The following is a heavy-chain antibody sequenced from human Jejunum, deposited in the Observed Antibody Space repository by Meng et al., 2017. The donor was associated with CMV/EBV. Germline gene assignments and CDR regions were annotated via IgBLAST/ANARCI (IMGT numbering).Heavy chain of an antibody. CDR1: GYTFTDDS. CDR2: ISTYTGNA. D-gene: IGHD4-11*01. V-gene: IGHV1-18*04. CDR3: ARDLDDYSNFMNY. Sequence: QGQLGQLETELKKPGASVKLACNTSGYTFTDDSLNWVRQAPGQGLEWMGWISTYTGNANYAQKLQGRVTMTTDTSSSTTYMELRSLKSDDTAIYYCARDLDDYSNFMNYWGQGTLVTVSS. J-gene: IGHJ4*02.